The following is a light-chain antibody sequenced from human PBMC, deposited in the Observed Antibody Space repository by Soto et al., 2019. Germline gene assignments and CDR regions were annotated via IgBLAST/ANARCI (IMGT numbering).Light chain of an antibody. V-gene: IGKV1-39*01. CDR1: QTIARY. CDR3: QQTYSTPRT. CDR2: VAS. J-gene: IGKJ2*01. Sequence: DIQMTQSPSSLSASAGDRVTITCRASQTIARYLYWFQQKPGKAPNLLIYVASNLQSGVPSRFSGSGSGTDFTLTIRNLQTEDFATYYCQQTYSTPRTFGQGTKLEIK.